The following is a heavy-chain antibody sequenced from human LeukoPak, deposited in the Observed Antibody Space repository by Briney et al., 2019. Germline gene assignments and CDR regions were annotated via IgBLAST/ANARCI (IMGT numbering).Heavy chain of an antibody. J-gene: IGHJ4*02. CDR1: GFTFSDFY. Sequence: PGGSLRLSCAASGFTFSDFYMSWIRQAPGKGLESVSYISGSSSNTNYADSVKGRFTISRDNAKETLYLQMNSLRPEDTAVYYCTRHPAEGDYWGRGTLVTVSS. CDR3: TRHPAEGDY. CDR2: ISGSSSNT. V-gene: IGHV3-11*03. D-gene: IGHD2-15*01.